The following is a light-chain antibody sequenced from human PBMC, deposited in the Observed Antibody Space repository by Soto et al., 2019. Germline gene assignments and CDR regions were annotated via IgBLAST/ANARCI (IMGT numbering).Light chain of an antibody. Sequence: AVQLTQSPSSLSASVGDRVTITCRASQAIENRLAWYHQGPGKAPKLLIYAASTLYNGVSSRFSGSGSGTEFTLTISSLQPEDFATYWCLQDYNYPRTFGQGTKVDIK. CDR2: AAS. CDR3: LQDYNYPRT. CDR1: QAIENR. V-gene: IGKV1-6*01. J-gene: IGKJ1*01.